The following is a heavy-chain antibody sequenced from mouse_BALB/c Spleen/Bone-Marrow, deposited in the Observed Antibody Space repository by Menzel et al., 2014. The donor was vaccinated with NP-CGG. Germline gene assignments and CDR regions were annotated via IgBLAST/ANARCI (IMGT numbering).Heavy chain of an antibody. CDR3: SEGYGNYGY. V-gene: IGHV14-4*02. Sequence: EVQLQQSGAELERSGASVKLSCTASGFNIKDYYMHWVKQRPEQGLEWIGWIDPENGDTEYAPKFQGKATMTADTSSNTAYLQLSSLTSEDTAVYYCSEGYGNYGYWGQGTTLTVSS. CDR1: GFNIKDYY. J-gene: IGHJ2*01. CDR2: IDPENGDT. D-gene: IGHD2-10*02.